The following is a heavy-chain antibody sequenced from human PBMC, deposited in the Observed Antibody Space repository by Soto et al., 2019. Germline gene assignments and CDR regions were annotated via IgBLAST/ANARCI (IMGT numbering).Heavy chain of an antibody. CDR3: ARRGYSSSWYSRYMDV. CDR2: INHSGST. V-gene: IGHV4-34*01. CDR1: GGSFSGYY. Sequence: PSETLSLTCAVYGGSFSGYYWSWIRQPPGKGLEWIGEINHSGSTNYNPSLKSRVTISVDTSKNQFSLKLSSVTAADTAVYYCARRGYSSSWYSRYMDVWGKGITFTVSS. D-gene: IGHD6-13*01. J-gene: IGHJ6*03.